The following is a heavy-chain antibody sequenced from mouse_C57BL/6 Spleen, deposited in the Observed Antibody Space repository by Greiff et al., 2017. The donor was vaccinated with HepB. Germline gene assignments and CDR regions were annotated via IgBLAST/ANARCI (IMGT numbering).Heavy chain of an antibody. J-gene: IGHJ4*01. V-gene: IGHV1-64*01. CDR1: GYTFTSYW. CDR3: ARCDPYAMDY. CDR2: IHPNSGST. Sequence: VQLQHPGAELVKPGASVKLSCKASGYTFTSYWMHWVKQRPGQGLEWIGMIHPNSGSTNYNEKFKSKATLTVDKSSSTAYMQLSSLTSEDSAVYYCARCDPYAMDYWGQGTSVTVSS.